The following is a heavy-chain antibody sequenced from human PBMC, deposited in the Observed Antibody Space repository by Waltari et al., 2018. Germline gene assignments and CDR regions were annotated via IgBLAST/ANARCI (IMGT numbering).Heavy chain of an antibody. D-gene: IGHD1-1*01. J-gene: IGHJ4*02. CDR2: IKQDGSEK. CDR3: ARGTGTADY. V-gene: IGHV3-7*04. Sequence: EVQLVESGGGLVQPGGSLRLSCAASGFTFGNYWMSWVRQAPGKGLEWVANIKQDGSEKDYVDSVKGRFTIPRDNAKNSLYLQMNNLGPEDTAVYYCARGTGTADYWGQGTLVTVSS. CDR1: GFTFGNYW.